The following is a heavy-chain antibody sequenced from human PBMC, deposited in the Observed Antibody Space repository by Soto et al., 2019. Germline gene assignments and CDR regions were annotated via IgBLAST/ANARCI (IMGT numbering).Heavy chain of an antibody. CDR2: INHSGST. V-gene: IGHV4-34*01. CDR3: ARTPSYSSSYDY. J-gene: IGHJ4*02. D-gene: IGHD6-6*01. CDR1: GGSFSGYY. Sequence: SETLSLTCAVYGGSFSGYYWSWIRQPPGKGLEWIGEINHSGSTNYNPSLKSRVTISVDTSKNKFSLKLSSVTSADTAVVYCARTPSYSSSYDYWGQGTLVTVSS.